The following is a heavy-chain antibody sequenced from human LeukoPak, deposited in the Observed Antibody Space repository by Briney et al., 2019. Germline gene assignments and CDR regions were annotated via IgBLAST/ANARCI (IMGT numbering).Heavy chain of an antibody. Sequence: ASVKVSCTASGYTFTGYYMHWVRQAPGQGLEWMGWINPNSGSTNYAQKFQGRVTMTRDTSISTAYMELSRLRSDDTAVYYCARVLVVVPAAMFRLGYWGQGTLVTVSS. CDR1: GYTFTGYY. J-gene: IGHJ4*02. D-gene: IGHD2-2*01. CDR2: INPNSGST. V-gene: IGHV1-2*02. CDR3: ARVLVVVPAAMFRLGY.